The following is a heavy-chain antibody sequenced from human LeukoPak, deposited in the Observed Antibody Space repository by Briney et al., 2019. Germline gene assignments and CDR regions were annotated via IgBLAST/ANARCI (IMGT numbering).Heavy chain of an antibody. V-gene: IGHV4-30-2*01. CDR3: ARDSGSGWFYEAFDI. Sequence: SQTLSLTCAVSGGSISSGGYSWSWIRQPPGKGLEWIGYIYHSGSTYYNPSLKSRVTTSVDRSKNQFSLKLSSVTAADTAVYYCARDSGSGWFYEAFDIWGQGTIVIVSS. J-gene: IGHJ3*02. CDR1: GGSISSGGYS. CDR2: IYHSGST. D-gene: IGHD6-19*01.